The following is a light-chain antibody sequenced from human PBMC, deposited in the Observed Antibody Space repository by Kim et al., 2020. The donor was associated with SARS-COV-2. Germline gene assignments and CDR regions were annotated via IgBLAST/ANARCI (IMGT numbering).Light chain of an antibody. CDR1: NSNIGNHY. CDR2: DNN. Sequence: GHKVTISCSGSNSNIGNHYVSWYQHLPGTAPKLLIYDNNKRPSGIPDRFSGSKSGTSATLGITGLQTGDEADYYCVTWDTILSEVLFGGGTQLTVL. CDR3: VTWDTILSEVL. J-gene: IGLJ2*01. V-gene: IGLV1-51*01.